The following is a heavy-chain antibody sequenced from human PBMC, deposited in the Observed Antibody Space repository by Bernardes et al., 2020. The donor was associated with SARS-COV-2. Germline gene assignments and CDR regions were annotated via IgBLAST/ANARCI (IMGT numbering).Heavy chain of an antibody. V-gene: IGHV5-10-1*01. D-gene: IGHD3-16*01. CDR1: GYSFTNYW. J-gene: IGHJ3*01. CDR3: ARHYPRDTSGDLDAFDV. CDR2: IDPSDSYT. Sequence: GEYLKSSCKGSGYSFTNYWISWVRQKSGKGLEWMGRIDPSDSYTNYGPSVQGHVTVSVDKSITTAYLQWRSLRASDTAMYYCARHYPRDTSGDLDAFDVWGQGTKVTVSS.